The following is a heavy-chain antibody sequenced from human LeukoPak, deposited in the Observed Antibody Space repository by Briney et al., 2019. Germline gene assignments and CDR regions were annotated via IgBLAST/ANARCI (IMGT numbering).Heavy chain of an antibody. Sequence: SETLSLTCAVSGYSISSGYYWGWIRQPPGKGLEWVGSIYHSGSTYYNPSLKSRVTISVDTSKNQFSLKLSSVTAADTAVYYCARGPTYYYDSSGYCFDYWGQGTLVTVSS. CDR2: IYHSGST. D-gene: IGHD3-22*01. V-gene: IGHV4-38-2*01. CDR1: GYSISSGYY. CDR3: ARGPTYYYDSSGYCFDY. J-gene: IGHJ4*02.